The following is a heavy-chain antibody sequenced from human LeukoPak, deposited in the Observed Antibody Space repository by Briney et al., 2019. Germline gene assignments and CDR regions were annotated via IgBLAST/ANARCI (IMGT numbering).Heavy chain of an antibody. Sequence: ASVKVSCKASVYTFTSYGISWVRQAPGQGLEWMGWISAYNGNTNYAQKLQGRVTMTTDTSTSTAYMELRSLRSDDTAVYYCARDRGSSSWFYYYYYMDVWGKGTTVTVPS. D-gene: IGHD6-13*01. V-gene: IGHV1-18*01. CDR2: ISAYNGNT. J-gene: IGHJ6*03. CDR3: ARDRGSSSWFYYYYYMDV. CDR1: VYTFTSYG.